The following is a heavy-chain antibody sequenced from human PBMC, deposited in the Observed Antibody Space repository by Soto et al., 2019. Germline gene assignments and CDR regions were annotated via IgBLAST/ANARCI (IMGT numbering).Heavy chain of an antibody. Sequence: EVQLLESGGGLVQPGGSLRLSCTVSGLIFSSHAMSWVRQAPGKGLEWVSSISTTGSNTYYADSVKGRFTISRDNSQNTLYLQMSSLRAEDTAVYYCAKPLATDFDYWGQGTLVTVSS. J-gene: IGHJ4*02. CDR2: ISTTGSNT. CDR1: GLIFSSHA. CDR3: AKPLATDFDY. V-gene: IGHV3-23*01.